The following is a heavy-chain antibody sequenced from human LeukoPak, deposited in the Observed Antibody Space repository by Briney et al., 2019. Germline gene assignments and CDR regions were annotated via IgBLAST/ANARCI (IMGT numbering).Heavy chain of an antibody. Sequence: PSETLSLTCTVSGGSVSSGSYYWSWIRQPPGKGLEWIGYIYYSGSTNYNPSLKSRVTTSVDTSKNQFSLILSSVTAADRAVYYCARLMWSWSLDYWGQGTLVAVSS. CDR1: GGSVSSGSYY. D-gene: IGHD2-21*01. CDR2: IYYSGST. J-gene: IGHJ4*02. V-gene: IGHV4-61*01. CDR3: ARLMWSWSLDY.